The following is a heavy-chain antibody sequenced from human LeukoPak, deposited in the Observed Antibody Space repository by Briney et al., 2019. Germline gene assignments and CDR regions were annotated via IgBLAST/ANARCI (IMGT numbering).Heavy chain of an antibody. Sequence: ASETLSLTCTVSGGSISSSSYYWGWIRQPPGKGLEWIGNTYYGGNTYYNPSLKSRVTISVDTSRNQFSLELNSVTAADTAVYYCAAAFDYWGQGTLVTVSS. CDR3: AAAFDY. V-gene: IGHV4-39*01. CDR1: GGSISSSSYY. J-gene: IGHJ4*02. CDR2: TYYGGNT. D-gene: IGHD6-25*01.